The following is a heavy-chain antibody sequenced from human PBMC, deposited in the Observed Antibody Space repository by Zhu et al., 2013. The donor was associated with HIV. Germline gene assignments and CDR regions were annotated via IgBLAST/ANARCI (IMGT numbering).Heavy chain of an antibody. D-gene: IGHD3-22*01. CDR1: GYTFTSYD. J-gene: IGHJ3*02. CDR2: MNPNSGNT. Sequence: QVQLVQSGAEVKKPGASVKVSCKASGYTFTSYDINWVRQATGQGLEWMGWMNPNSGNTGYAQKFQGRVTMTRNTSISTAYMELSSLRSEDTAVYYCARYPQNYYDSSGTPSDAFDIWGQGTMVTVSS. CDR3: ARYPQNYYDSSGTPSDAFDI. V-gene: IGHV1-8*01.